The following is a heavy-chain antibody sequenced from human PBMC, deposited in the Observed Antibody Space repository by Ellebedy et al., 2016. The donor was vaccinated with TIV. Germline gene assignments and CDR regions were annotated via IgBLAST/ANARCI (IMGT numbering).Heavy chain of an antibody. CDR2: IWYDGSNI. Sequence: PGGSLRLSCAASGFTFSTYGMHRVRQAPGKGLEWVAVIWYDGSNIYYADSVKGRFTVSRDNSKNTLYLQMSSLRAEDTAVYYCARERRPLVPLDYWGQGTLVTVSS. CDR3: ARERRPLVPLDY. D-gene: IGHD6-13*01. J-gene: IGHJ4*02. V-gene: IGHV3-33*01. CDR1: GFTFSTYG.